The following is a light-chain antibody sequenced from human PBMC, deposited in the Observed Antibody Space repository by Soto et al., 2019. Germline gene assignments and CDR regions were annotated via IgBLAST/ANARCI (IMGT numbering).Light chain of an antibody. V-gene: IGKV1-39*01. Sequence: DIQMTQSPSSLSASVGDRVTITCRTSQSVSLYVNWYQQKPGKAPILLIYASSSLQSGVPSRFSGSGSGTDFTLTIRSLEPEDFATYYCQQSYSTPTFGQGTKVEIK. J-gene: IGKJ2*01. CDR2: ASS. CDR3: QQSYSTPT. CDR1: QSVSLY.